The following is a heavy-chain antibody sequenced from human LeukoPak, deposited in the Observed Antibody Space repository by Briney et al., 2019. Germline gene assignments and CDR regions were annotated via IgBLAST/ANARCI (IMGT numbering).Heavy chain of an antibody. CDR2: IIPIFGTA. CDR3: AECSSTSCYFGNILNMAFDI. D-gene: IGHD2-2*01. CDR1: GGTFSSYA. V-gene: IGHV1-69*13. J-gene: IGHJ3*02. Sequence: SVKVSCKASGGTFSSYAISWVRQAPGQGLERMGGIIPIFGTANYAQKFQGRVTITADESTSTAYMELSSLRSEYTAVYYCAECSSTSCYFGNILNMAFDIWGQGTMVAVSS.